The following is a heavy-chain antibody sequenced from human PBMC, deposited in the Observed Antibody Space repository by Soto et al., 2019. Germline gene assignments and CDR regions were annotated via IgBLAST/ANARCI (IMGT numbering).Heavy chain of an antibody. CDR3: ARGPYSGNAIDF. V-gene: IGHV4-31*03. Sequence: QVQLQESGPGLVKPSQTLSLTCTVSGGSITSGDYYWTWVRQHPGKGLEWIGYIYYSGSTYYNPSLESRVTISLDTSKNQCSLKLTSVTAADTAVYYCARGPYSGNAIDFWGQGTLVSVSS. CDR1: GGSITSGDYY. D-gene: IGHD4-4*01. CDR2: IYYSGST. J-gene: IGHJ4*02.